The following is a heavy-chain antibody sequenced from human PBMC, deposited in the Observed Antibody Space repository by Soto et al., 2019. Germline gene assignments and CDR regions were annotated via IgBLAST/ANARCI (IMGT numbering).Heavy chain of an antibody. CDR1: GFTVDDYS. CDR2: ISWDGRST. V-gene: IGHV3-43*01. CDR3: GKDGAVSDYTYLDY. Sequence: EVQLVESGGVVVQPGGSLRLSCAASGFTVDDYSMHWVRQAPGKGLEWVSLISWDGRSTYYADSVKGRFTISRDNSKNSLYLQMNSLTTEDTAFYYCGKDGAVSDYTYLDYWGQGALVTVSS. J-gene: IGHJ4*02. D-gene: IGHD4-17*01.